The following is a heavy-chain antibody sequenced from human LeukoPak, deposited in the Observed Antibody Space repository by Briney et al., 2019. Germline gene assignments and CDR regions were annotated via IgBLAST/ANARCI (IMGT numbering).Heavy chain of an antibody. CDR3: ARGSYDFWSGYYIGEFDY. Sequence: SETLSLTCTVSGGSISSYYWSWIRQPPGKGLEWIGYIYTSGSTNYNPSLKSRVTISVDTSKNQFSLKLSSVTAADTAVYYCARGSYDFWSGYYIGEFDYWGQGTLVTVSS. V-gene: IGHV4-4*09. J-gene: IGHJ4*02. CDR2: IYTSGST. D-gene: IGHD3-3*01. CDR1: GGSISSYY.